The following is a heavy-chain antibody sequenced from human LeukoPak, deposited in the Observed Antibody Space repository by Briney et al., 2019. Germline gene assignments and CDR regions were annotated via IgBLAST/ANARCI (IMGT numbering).Heavy chain of an antibody. Sequence: SETLSLTCTVSGGSISSSSYYWGWIRQPPGKGLEWIGSIYYSGSTYYNPSLKSRVTISEDTSKNQFSLKLSSVTAADTAVYYCARHIGDYGGNSVWFDPWGQGTLVTVSS. V-gene: IGHV4-39*01. CDR3: ARHIGDYGGNSVWFDP. CDR2: IYYSGST. CDR1: GGSISSSSYY. J-gene: IGHJ5*02. D-gene: IGHD4-23*01.